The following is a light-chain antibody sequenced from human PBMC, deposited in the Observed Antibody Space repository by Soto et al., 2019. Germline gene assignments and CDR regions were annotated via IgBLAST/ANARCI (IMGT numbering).Light chain of an antibody. CDR3: QQSSKWPRT. V-gene: IGKV3-15*01. CDR1: QSISSS. J-gene: IGKJ1*01. Sequence: GMKLSPATVSVSKGERVTLSCRASQSISSSLAWYQQRPGQPPRLLIYGASTRAAGIPPRFTGSGSGTEFTLTISSPQSEDFAVYYCQQSSKWPRTFGQVTKVDIK. CDR2: GAS.